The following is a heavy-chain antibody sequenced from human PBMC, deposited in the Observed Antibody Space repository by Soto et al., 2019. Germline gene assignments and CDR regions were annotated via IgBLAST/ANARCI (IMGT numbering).Heavy chain of an antibody. CDR1: GGSISSGGYS. V-gene: IGHV4-30-2*01. Sequence: QLQLQESGSGLVKPSQTLSLTCAVSGGSISSGGYSWSWFRQPPGKGLEWIGYIYHNRNTYYNPSLKSRVTISVDRSKNQFSLRLSSVAAADTAMYYCARVPSPWGQGTLVTVSS. J-gene: IGHJ5*02. CDR2: IYHNRNT. CDR3: ARVPSP.